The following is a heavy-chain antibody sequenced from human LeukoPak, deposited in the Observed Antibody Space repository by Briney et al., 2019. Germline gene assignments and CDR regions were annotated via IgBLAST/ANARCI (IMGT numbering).Heavy chain of an antibody. Sequence: SETLSLTCAVYGGSFSGYYWSWIRQPPGKGLEWIGEINHSGSTNYNPSLKSRVTISVDTSKNQFSLKLSSVTAADTAVYYCAARDVLTGLHDYWGQGTLVTVSS. V-gene: IGHV4-34*01. CDR3: AARDVLTGLHDY. CDR2: INHSGST. D-gene: IGHD3-9*01. CDR1: GGSFSGYY. J-gene: IGHJ4*02.